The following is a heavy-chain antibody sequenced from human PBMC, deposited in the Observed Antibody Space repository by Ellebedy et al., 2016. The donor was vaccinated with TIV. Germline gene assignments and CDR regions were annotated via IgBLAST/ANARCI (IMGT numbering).Heavy chain of an antibody. D-gene: IGHD3-3*01. J-gene: IGHJ3*02. CDR3: ARDQRITIFGVVIIPVENAFDI. CDR2: IIPIFGTA. Sequence: SVKVSXXASGGTFSSYAISWVRQAPGQGLEWMGRIIPIFGTANYAQKFQGRVTITADESTSTAYMELSSLRSEDTAVYYCARDQRITIFGVVIIPVENAFDIWGQGTMVTVSS. CDR1: GGTFSSYA. V-gene: IGHV1-69*13.